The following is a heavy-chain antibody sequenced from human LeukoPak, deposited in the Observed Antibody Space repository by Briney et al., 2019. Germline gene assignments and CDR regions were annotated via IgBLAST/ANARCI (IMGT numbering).Heavy chain of an antibody. D-gene: IGHD2-15*01. J-gene: IGHJ6*01. V-gene: IGHV4-34*01. CDR2: INHSGST. CDR1: GGSFSGYY. Sequence: PSETLSLTCAVYGGSFSGYYWSWIRQPPGKGLEWIGEINHSGSTNYNPSLKSRVTISVDTSKNQFSLTLSSVTAADTAVYYCARTFRPAPIAVWGKGTTVTRSP. CDR3: ARTFRPAPIAV.